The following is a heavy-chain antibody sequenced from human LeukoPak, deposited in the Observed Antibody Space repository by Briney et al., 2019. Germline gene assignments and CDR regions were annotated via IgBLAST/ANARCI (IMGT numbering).Heavy chain of an antibody. D-gene: IGHD3-3*01. V-gene: IGHV3-20*04. CDR3: ARGGITIFGGIIYQDY. J-gene: IGHJ4*02. CDR2: INWNGRST. CDR1: GFTFDDYG. Sequence: GGSLRLSCAASGFTFDDYGMSWVRQAPGKGLEWVPGINWNGRSTGYADSVKGRFTISRDNAKNSLYLQMNSLRAEDTAFYYCARGGITIFGGIIYQDYWGQGTLVTVSS.